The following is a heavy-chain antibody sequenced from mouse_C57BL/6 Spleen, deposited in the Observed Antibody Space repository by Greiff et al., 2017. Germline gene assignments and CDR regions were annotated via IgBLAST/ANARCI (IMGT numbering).Heavy chain of an antibody. J-gene: IGHJ2*01. D-gene: IGHD1-1*01. CDR2: IYPGNSDT. CDR1: GYTFTSYW. CDR3: TSITTVVATTNYFDY. Sequence: SGTVLARPGASVKMSCKTSGYTFTSYWMHWVKQRPGQGLEWIGAIYPGNSDTSYNQKFKGKAKLTAVTSASTAYIELSSLTNEDSAVYYCTSITTVVATTNYFDYWGQGTTLTVSS. V-gene: IGHV1-5*01.